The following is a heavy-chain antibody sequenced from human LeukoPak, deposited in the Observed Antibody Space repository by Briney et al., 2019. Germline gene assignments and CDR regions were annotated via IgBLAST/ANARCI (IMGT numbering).Heavy chain of an antibody. D-gene: IGHD3-3*01. CDR2: GLHGGTT. CDR1: GGSISSTSYY. V-gene: IGHV4-39*02. Sequence: SETQSLTCTVSGGSISSTSYYWGWIRQPPGKGLEWMGSGLHGGTTYYNPSLRSRLTISVDTSKNQFSLKLSSVTAADTAVYYCAREYDFWSGYRWFDPWGQGTLVTVSS. CDR3: AREYDFWSGYRWFDP. J-gene: IGHJ5*02.